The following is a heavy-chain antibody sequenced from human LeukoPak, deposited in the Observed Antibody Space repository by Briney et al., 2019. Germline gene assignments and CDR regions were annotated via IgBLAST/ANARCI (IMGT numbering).Heavy chain of an antibody. CDR1: GFTFSSYA. J-gene: IGHJ4*02. V-gene: IGHV3-23*01. CDR3: AKVEGWTYSNYVDY. D-gene: IGHD3/OR15-3a*01. Sequence: GGSLRLSCAASGFTFSSYAMSWVRQAPGKGLEWVSAISGSGGSTYYADSVKGRLTISRDNSKNTLYLQMNSLRAEDTAVYYCAKVEGWTYSNYVDYWGQGTLVTVSS. CDR2: ISGSGGST.